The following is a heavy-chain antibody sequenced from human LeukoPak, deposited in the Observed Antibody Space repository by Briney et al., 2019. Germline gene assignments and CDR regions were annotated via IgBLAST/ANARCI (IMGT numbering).Heavy chain of an antibody. CDR3: ARLRYYYDSSGYRDAFDI. D-gene: IGHD3-22*01. CDR2: IYYSGST. J-gene: IGHJ3*02. CDR1: GGSISSSSYY. V-gene: IGHV4-39*01. Sequence: PSETLSLTCTVSGGSISSSSYYWGWIRQPPGKGLEWMGSIYYSGSTYYNPSLKSRVTISVDTSKNQFSLKLSSVTAADTAVYYCARLRYYYDSSGYRDAFDIWGQGTMVTVSS.